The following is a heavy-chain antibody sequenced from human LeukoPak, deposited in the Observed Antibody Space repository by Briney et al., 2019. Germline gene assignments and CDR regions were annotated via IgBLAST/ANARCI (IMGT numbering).Heavy chain of an antibody. V-gene: IGHV1-18*01. CDR2: ISAYNGNT. CDR1: GYTFTSYG. Sequence: ASVKVSCKASGYTFTSYGISWVRQAPGQGLEWMGWISAYNGNTNYAQKLQGRVTMTTDTSTSTAYMELRSLRSDDTAVYYCAGHFTYYDILTGYQHDYFDYWGQGTLVTVSS. D-gene: IGHD3-9*01. CDR3: AGHFTYYDILTGYQHDYFDY. J-gene: IGHJ4*02.